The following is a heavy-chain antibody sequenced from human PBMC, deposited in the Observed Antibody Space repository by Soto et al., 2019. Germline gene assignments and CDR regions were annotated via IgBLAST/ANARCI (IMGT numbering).Heavy chain of an antibody. Sequence: ASVKVSCKASGYNFTSYGISWVRQAPGQGLEWMGWISAYNGNTNYAQKLQGRVTMTTDTSTSTAYMELRSLRSDDTAVYYCARERDCSSTSCYLLFSGNWFDPWGQGTLVTVSS. J-gene: IGHJ5*02. CDR3: ARERDCSSTSCYLLFSGNWFDP. CDR1: GYNFTSYG. CDR2: ISAYNGNT. V-gene: IGHV1-18*04. D-gene: IGHD2-2*01.